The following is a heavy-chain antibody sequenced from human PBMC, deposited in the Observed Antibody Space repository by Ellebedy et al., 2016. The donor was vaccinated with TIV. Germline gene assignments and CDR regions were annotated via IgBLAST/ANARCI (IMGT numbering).Heavy chain of an antibody. Sequence: SETLSLTCTVSGDSIGSSSVYWGWIRQPPGEGLEWMGNIYYSGSTNYNTSLKSRVTISVDTSKNQFSLQLRYVAAADTAVYYYARGAFVSGVYYPPGEWGQGTLVAVSS. CDR1: GDSIGSSSVY. CDR2: IYYSGST. CDR3: ARGAFVSGVYYPPGE. D-gene: IGHD2-15*01. J-gene: IGHJ4*02. V-gene: IGHV4-39*07.